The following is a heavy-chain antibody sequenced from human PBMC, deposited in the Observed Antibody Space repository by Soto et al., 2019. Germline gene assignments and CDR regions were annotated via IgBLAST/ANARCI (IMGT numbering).Heavy chain of an antibody. CDR3: ARDLPLLMTTVTSYGMDV. CDR1: GCTFSSYA. J-gene: IGHJ6*02. V-gene: IGHV3-23*01. CDR2: ISGSGGST. D-gene: IGHD4-4*01. Sequence: GGSLRLSCAASGCTFSSYAMSWVRQAPGKGLEWVSAISGSGGSTYYADSVKGRFTISRDNSKNTLYLQMNSLRAEDTAVYYCARDLPLLMTTVTSYGMDVWGQGTTVTVS.